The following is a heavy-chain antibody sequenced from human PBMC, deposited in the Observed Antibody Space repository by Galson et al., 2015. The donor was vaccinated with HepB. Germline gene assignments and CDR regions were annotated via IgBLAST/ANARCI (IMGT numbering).Heavy chain of an antibody. V-gene: IGHV6-1*01. D-gene: IGHD2-2*01. CDR2: TYYRSKWYN. Sequence: CAISGDSVSSNSAAWNWIRQSPSRGLEWLGRTYYRSKWYNDYAVSVKSRITINPDTSKNQFSLQLNSVTPEDTAVYYCARDRYCSSTSCYYYYGMDVWGQGTTVTVSS. CDR1: GDSVSSNSAA. J-gene: IGHJ6*02. CDR3: ARDRYCSSTSCYYYYGMDV.